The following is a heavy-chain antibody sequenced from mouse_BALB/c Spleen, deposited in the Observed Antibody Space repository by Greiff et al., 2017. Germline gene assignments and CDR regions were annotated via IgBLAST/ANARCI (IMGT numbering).Heavy chain of an antibody. V-gene: IGHV3-2*02. J-gene: IGHJ3*01. Sequence: EVQLQESGPGLVKPSQSLSLTCTVTGYSITSDYAWNWIRQFPGNKLEWMGYISYSGSTSYNPSLKSRISITRDTSKNQFFLQLNSVTTEDTATYYCARSDDGYYVGFAYWGQGTLVTVSA. CDR2: ISYSGST. CDR3: ARSDDGYYVGFAY. CDR1: GYSITSDYA. D-gene: IGHD2-3*01.